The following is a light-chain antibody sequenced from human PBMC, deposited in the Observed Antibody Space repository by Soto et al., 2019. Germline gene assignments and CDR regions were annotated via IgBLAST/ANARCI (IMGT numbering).Light chain of an antibody. J-gene: IGKJ1*01. CDR3: QQYNSYSQP. Sequence: IQMTQSPSSVSATVGDRVTITCRASQTISNWLAWYQQKPGKAPKLLIYKASTLESGVPSRFSGSGSGTEFTLTISSLQPEDFATYYCQQYNSYSQPFGQGTKVDIK. CDR1: QTISNW. CDR2: KAS. V-gene: IGKV1-5*03.